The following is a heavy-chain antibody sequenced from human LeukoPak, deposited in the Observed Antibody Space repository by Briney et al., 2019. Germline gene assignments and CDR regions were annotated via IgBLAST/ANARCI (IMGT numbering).Heavy chain of an antibody. J-gene: IGHJ5*01. CDR1: GSTFNTYG. CDR3: AKEWNNWNYENWFDS. CDR2: IRFDGSDK. Sequence: GGSLSLSCAASGSTFNTYGMHWVRQAPGKGLEWVAFIRFDGSDKYYADSVKGRFTISRDTSKSTLYLQMNSLRGEDTAVYYCAKEWNNWNYENWFDSWGQGTLVTVSS. D-gene: IGHD1-7*01. V-gene: IGHV3-30*02.